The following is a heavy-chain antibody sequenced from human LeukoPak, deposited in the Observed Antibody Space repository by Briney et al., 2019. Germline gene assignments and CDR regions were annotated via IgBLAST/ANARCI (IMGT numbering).Heavy chain of an antibody. V-gene: IGHV3-23*01. J-gene: IGHJ4*02. Sequence: GALRLSCAASGFTLSSYAMSWVRQGPGKGLEWVSAISISGNTYHADSVKGRFTISRDSSKNTLYLQMNSLRAGDAAVYYCAKAPVTTCSGAYCYPFDYWSQGTLVTVSS. CDR2: ISISGNT. CDR1: GFTLSSYA. D-gene: IGHD2-15*01. CDR3: AKAPVTTCSGAYCYPFDY.